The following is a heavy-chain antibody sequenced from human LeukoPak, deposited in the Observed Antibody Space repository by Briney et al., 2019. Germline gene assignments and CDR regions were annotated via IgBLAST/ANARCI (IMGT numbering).Heavy chain of an antibody. Sequence: ASVKVTCKDSGCTFTIYGISWVRQAPGQGLEWMGWISAYNGNTDYAQRLQGRVTMTTDTSTSTAYMELRSLRSDDTAVYYCAESDRSGYSSGWYPLNYWGQGTLVTVSS. CDR2: ISAYNGNT. V-gene: IGHV1-18*01. CDR1: GCTFTIYG. D-gene: IGHD6-19*01. CDR3: AESDRSGYSSGWYPLNY. J-gene: IGHJ4*02.